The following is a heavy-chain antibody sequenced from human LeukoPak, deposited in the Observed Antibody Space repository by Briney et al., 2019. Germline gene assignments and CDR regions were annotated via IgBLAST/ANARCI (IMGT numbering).Heavy chain of an antibody. J-gene: IGHJ4*02. CDR3: AKGGAGYCSSTSCLYYFDY. CDR1: GFTFITYA. CDR2: IRGSGDST. Sequence: HPGGSLRLSCAASGFTFITYAMNWVRQAPGKGREWVSTIRGSGDSTYYANGVKGQFTISRDNFKNTLILQMNSLRAEDTAVYYCAKGGAGYCSSTSCLYYFDYWGQGTLVTVST. V-gene: IGHV3-23*01. D-gene: IGHD2-2*01.